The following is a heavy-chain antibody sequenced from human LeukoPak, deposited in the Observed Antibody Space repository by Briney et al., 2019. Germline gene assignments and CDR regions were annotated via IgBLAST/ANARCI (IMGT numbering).Heavy chain of an antibody. J-gene: IGHJ6*03. Sequence: SETLSLTCSVSGGSIGSSSYYWGWIRQPPGKGLEWIGYIYYSGSTNYNPSLKSRVTISVDTSKNQFSLKLSSVTAADTAVYYCARVEEGYGSGRRENYFYYYMDVWGKGTTVTISS. V-gene: IGHV4-61*05. CDR3: ARVEEGYGSGRRENYFYYYMDV. CDR1: GGSIGSSSYY. D-gene: IGHD3-10*01. CDR2: IYYSGST.